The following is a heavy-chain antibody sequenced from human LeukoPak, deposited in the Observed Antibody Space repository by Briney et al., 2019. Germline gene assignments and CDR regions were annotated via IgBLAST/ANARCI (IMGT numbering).Heavy chain of an antibody. J-gene: IGHJ4*02. D-gene: IGHD6-19*01. CDR2: IYSGGST. V-gene: IGHV3-53*05. CDR3: ARGAEWLVPDY. CDR1: GFTVSSNY. Sequence: GGSLRLCCAASGFTVSSNYMCWVRQAPGKGLEWVSVIYSGGSTYYADSVKGRFTISRDNSKNTLYLQMNSLRAEDTAVYYCARGAEWLVPDYWGQGTLVTVSS.